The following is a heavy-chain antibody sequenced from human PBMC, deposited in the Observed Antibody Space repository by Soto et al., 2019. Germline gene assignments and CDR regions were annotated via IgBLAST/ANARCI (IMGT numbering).Heavy chain of an antibody. V-gene: IGHV4-39*01. CDR3: ARYSPVQWMADNWFDP. J-gene: IGHJ5*02. Sequence: SETLSLTCNVSGDSISRSPHFWGWVRQPPGKVLEWMGSIYSMGTTYHNPSLKSRVTISVDASDDQFSLKLSSVTAADTAVYYCARYSPVQWMADNWFDPCGKGTLVTVFS. D-gene: IGHD6-19*01. CDR2: IYSMGTT. CDR1: GDSISRSPHF.